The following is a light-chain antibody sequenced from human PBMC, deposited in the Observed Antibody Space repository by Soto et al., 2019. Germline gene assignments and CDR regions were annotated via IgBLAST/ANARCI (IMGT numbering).Light chain of an antibody. J-gene: IGLJ2*01. V-gene: IGLV1-51*01. CDR1: SSNIGNNY. Sequence: QSVLTQPPSVSAAPGQKVTISCSGSSSNIGNNYVSWYQQFPGTAPKLLIYDNSKRPSEIPDRFSGSKSGTSATLGITGLQTGEEADYYCGTWDSSLSVVFGGGTKLTVL. CDR2: DNS. CDR3: GTWDSSLSVV.